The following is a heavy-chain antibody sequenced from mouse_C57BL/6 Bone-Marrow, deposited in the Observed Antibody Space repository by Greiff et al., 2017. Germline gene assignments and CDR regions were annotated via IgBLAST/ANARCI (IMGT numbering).Heavy chain of an antibody. CDR3: AKNKELRGYCAMDY. D-gene: IGHD1-1*01. Sequence: QVQLQQSGPGLVQPSQSLSITCPVSGFSLPSYGVHWVRQSPGKGLEWLGVIWRGGSTDYTAAFMSRLSITKDNSTSQVFFKMNSLQADGTAIYYCAKNKELRGYCAMDYWGQGTSVTVSA. CDR1: GFSLPSYG. V-gene: IGHV2-5*01. J-gene: IGHJ4*01. CDR2: IWRGGST.